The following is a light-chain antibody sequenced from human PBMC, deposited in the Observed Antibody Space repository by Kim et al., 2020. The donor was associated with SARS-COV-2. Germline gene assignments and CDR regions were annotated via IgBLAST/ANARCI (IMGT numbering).Light chain of an antibody. CDR2: DAS. Sequence: SASAGDRVTITCQASQDISNFLSWYQHKPGKAPKLLIYDASSLQTGVPSRFSGSGSGTDFTITISSLQAEDIATYYCQQYDSLPFTFGQGTKLEI. V-gene: IGKV1-33*01. CDR1: QDISNF. J-gene: IGKJ2*01. CDR3: QQYDSLPFT.